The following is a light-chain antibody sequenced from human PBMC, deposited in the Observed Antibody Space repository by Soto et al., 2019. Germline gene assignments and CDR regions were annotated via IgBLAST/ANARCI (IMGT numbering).Light chain of an antibody. CDR2: DAS. J-gene: IGKJ1*01. CDR3: QQRSNWPRT. V-gene: IGKV3-11*01. CDR1: QSVSSY. Sequence: EIVLTQSPATLSLSPGERATLSCRASQSVSSYLAWHQQKPGQAPRLLIYDASNRATGIPARFSGSGSGTDFTLTISSLEPEDFAVYYCQQRSNWPRTFGQGTTVEIK.